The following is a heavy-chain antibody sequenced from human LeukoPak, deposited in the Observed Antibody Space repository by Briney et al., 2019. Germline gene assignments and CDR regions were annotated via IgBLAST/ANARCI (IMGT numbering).Heavy chain of an antibody. D-gene: IGHD3-22*01. V-gene: IGHV3-66*02. J-gene: IGHJ4*02. Sequence: GGSLRLSCAASGFTVSSSYMSWVRQAPGKGLEWVSVIYSGGSTYYADSVKGRFTISRDNSKNTLYLQMNSLRAEDTAVYYCARPYYYDSSGYHPYYWGQGTLVTVSS. CDR2: IYSGGST. CDR1: GFTVSSSY. CDR3: ARPYYYDSSGYHPYY.